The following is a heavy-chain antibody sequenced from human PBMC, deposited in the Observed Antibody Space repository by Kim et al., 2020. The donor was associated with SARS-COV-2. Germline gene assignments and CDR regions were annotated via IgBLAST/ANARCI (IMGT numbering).Heavy chain of an antibody. CDR3: ARGLGDGMWYDYIRGSYRPKEYFQH. J-gene: IGHJ1*01. CDR2: MNPNNGNT. D-gene: IGHD3-16*02. Sequence: ASVKVSCKASGYTFTSYDINWVRQATGQGLEWMGWMNPNNGNTDYAQKFQGRVTMSRNTSISTAYMELSSLRSEDTAVYYCARGLGDGMWYDYIRGSYRPKEYFQHWGQGTLVTVSS. V-gene: IGHV1-8*01. CDR1: GYTFTSYD.